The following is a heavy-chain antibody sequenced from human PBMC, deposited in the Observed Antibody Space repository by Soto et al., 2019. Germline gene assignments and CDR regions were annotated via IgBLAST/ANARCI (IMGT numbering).Heavy chain of an antibody. CDR2: INTGNGNT. CDR3: AKGSRMWTPDY. J-gene: IGHJ4*02. V-gene: IGHV1-3*04. CDR1: GYTFTDYA. D-gene: IGHD2-21*01. Sequence: QVQLVQSGAEVKKPGASVKVSCKASGYTFTDYAMHWVRQAPGQRLEWMGWINTGNGNTKFSLKFQGRVTITRDTSANTAYMELTSLRSEDTAGYYCAKGSRMWTPDYWGQGTLVTVSS.